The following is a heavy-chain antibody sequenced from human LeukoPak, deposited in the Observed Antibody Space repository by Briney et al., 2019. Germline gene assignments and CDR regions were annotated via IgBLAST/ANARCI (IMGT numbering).Heavy chain of an antibody. V-gene: IGHV3-30*02. D-gene: IGHD1-26*01. CDR1: GFTFSSYG. CDR2: IRYDGSNK. J-gene: IGHJ4*02. Sequence: GGSLRLSCAASGFTFSSYGMHWVRQAPGKGLEWVAFIRYDGSNKYYADSVKGRFTISRDNSKNTLYLQMNSLRAEDTAVYYCAKDDFYSGSYYFDYWGQGTLVTVSS. CDR3: AKDDFYSGSYYFDY.